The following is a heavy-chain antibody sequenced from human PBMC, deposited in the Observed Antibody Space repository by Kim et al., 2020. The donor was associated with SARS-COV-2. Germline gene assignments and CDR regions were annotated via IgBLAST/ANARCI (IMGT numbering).Heavy chain of an antibody. CDR2: INPGSGGT. D-gene: IGHD3-16*01. CDR3: ASGGMGWTSPDFAY. V-gene: IGHV1-2*06. CDR1: GYTFTDYF. J-gene: IGHJ4*02. Sequence: ASVKVSCKASGYTFTDYFVHWVRQAPGQGLEWMGRINPGSGGTDYAQNFQGRVTMTRDTSITTAYMDLSRLGSDDTAVYYFASGGMGWTSPDFAYWGQGTLVTVSS.